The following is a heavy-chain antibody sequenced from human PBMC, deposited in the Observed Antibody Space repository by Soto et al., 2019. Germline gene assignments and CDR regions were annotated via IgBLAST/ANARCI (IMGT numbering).Heavy chain of an antibody. CDR1: GFHFSSYT. CDR3: ARGDAYNSFDY. J-gene: IGHJ4*02. Sequence: EVQLMESGGGLVKPGGSLRLSCAASGFHFSSYTMNWVRQALGKGLEWVSSISSSGDYIYYADSVKGRFTISRDNAKNSLYLQMSSLRAGDTAMFYCARGDAYNSFDYWGQGALVTVSS. D-gene: IGHD1-1*01. V-gene: IGHV3-21*02. CDR2: ISSSGDYI.